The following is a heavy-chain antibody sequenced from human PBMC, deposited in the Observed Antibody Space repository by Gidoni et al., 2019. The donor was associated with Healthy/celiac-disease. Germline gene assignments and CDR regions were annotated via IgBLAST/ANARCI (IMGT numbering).Heavy chain of an antibody. J-gene: IGHJ6*02. CDR2: IYYSGST. D-gene: IGHD4-4*01. CDR3: ARNSNGYYYYGMDV. CDR1: GGSISSYY. Sequence: QVQLQESGPGLVKPSETLSLTCTVSGGSISSYYWSWIRQPPGKGLEWIGYIYYSGSTNYNPSLKSRVTISVDTSKNQFSLKLSSVTAADTAVYYCARNSNGYYYYGMDVWGQGTTVTVSS. V-gene: IGHV4-59*01.